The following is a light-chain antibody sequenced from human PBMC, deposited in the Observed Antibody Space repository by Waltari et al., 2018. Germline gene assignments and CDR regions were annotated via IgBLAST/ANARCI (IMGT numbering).Light chain of an antibody. CDR3: QHYDNSPPWT. Sequence: EIVSAQSPGTLSLSPGERATLSCRASQSFSSGYLAWYQQRTGQAPRLLIYGISSRATGIPDRFSGSGSGTDFTLTISRLEPEDFAVYYCQHYDNSPPWTFGQGTKVEIK. J-gene: IGKJ1*01. V-gene: IGKV3-20*01. CDR2: GIS. CDR1: QSFSSGY.